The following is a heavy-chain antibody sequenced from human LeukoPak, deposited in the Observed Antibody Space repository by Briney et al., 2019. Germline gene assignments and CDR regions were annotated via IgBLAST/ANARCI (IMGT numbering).Heavy chain of an antibody. J-gene: IGHJ4*02. CDR1: GFAFGDYN. V-gene: IGHV3-49*04. CDR3: SRGKQYPYGPEFDY. D-gene: IGHD3-10*01. Sequence: SGGSLRLSCTTSGFAFGDYNMNWVRQAPGKGLEWVGYIRSKIHDGTTGYAASVEGRFTISRDDSKSIVYLQMTSLKSDDTAVYYCSRGKQYPYGPEFDYWGQGTLITVSS. CDR2: IRSKIHDGTT.